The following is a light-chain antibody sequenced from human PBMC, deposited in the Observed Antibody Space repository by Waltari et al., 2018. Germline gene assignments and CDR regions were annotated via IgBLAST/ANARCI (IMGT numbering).Light chain of an antibody. CDR3: QQSYSTPPFT. Sequence: DIQMTQSPSSLSASVGARVTITCRASQSISSHLNWFQQKPGKAPKLLIYASSSLQSGVPSRFSGSGSETDFTLTISSLQPEDFATYYCQQSYSTPPFTFGPGTKVDIK. V-gene: IGKV1-39*01. J-gene: IGKJ3*01. CDR1: QSISSH. CDR2: ASS.